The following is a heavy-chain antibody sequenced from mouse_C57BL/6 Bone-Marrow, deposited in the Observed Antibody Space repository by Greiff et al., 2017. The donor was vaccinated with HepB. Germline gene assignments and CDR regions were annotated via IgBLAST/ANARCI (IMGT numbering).Heavy chain of an antibody. J-gene: IGHJ2*01. V-gene: IGHV5-4*01. CDR3: ARAYYYCSSYVDY. D-gene: IGHD1-1*01. Sequence: EVQLVESGGGLVKPGGSLKLSCAASGFTFSSYAMSWVRQTPEKRLEWVATISDGGSYTYYPDNVKGRFTISRDNAKNNLYLQMSHLKSEDTAMYYCARAYYYCSSYVDYWGQGTTLTVSS. CDR2: ISDGGSYT. CDR1: GFTFSSYA.